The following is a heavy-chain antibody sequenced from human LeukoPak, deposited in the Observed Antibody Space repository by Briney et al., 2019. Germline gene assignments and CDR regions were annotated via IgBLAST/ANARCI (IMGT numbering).Heavy chain of an antibody. J-gene: IGHJ3*02. CDR3: ARFPYYDILTGYYIYAFDT. CDR2: IYHSGST. V-gene: IGHV4-38-2*02. CDR1: GYSISSGYY. Sequence: RASETLSLTCTVSGYSISSGYYWGWIRQPPGKGLEWIGSIYHSGSTYYNPSLKSRVTISVDTSKNQFSLKLSSVTAADTAVYYCARFPYYDILTGYYIYAFDTWGQGTMVTVSS. D-gene: IGHD3-9*01.